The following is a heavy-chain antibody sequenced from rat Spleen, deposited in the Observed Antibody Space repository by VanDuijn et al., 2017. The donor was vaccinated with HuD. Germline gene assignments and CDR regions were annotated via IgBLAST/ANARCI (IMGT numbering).Heavy chain of an antibody. CDR2: INYSGSS. D-gene: IGHD1-11*01. Sequence: EVQLQESGPGLVKPSQSLSLTCSVTGFSITTHYWDWIRKFPGNKMEWMGYINYSGSSGYNPSLKSRISITRDTSKNQFFLQLNSVTTEDTATYYCARYRDSFGHVGIFDYWGQGVMVTVSS. J-gene: IGHJ2*01. CDR1: GFSITTHY. CDR3: ARYRDSFGHVGIFDY. V-gene: IGHV3-1*01.